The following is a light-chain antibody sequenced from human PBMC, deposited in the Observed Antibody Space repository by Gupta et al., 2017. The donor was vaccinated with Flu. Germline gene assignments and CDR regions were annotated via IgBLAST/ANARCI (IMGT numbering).Light chain of an antibody. Sequence: SSELTQDPAVSVALGQTVRTTCQGDSLRNSYESWYQQKPGQAPVLVIYAKNIRPSGIPDRVPGSSSGNTAALTITXAXEEEEAXYYCNARESTDNHQEVFGGGTKLTVL. J-gene: IGLJ2*01. CDR3: NARESTDNHQEV. CDR1: SLRNSY. CDR2: AKN. V-gene: IGLV3-19*01.